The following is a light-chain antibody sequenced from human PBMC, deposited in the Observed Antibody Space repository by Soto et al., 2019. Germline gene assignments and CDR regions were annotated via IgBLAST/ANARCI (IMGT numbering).Light chain of an antibody. V-gene: IGLV2-8*01. Sequence: QPVLTQPPSASGSPGQSVTISCTGTSNDIGTFSSISWYQQYPGKAPKLMIFGVSQRPSGVPDRFSGSKSANTASLTVSGLQDEDEAEYYCSSQAGSDSLMVFGGGTKLTVL. CDR2: GVS. CDR1: SNDIGTFSS. CDR3: SSQAGSDSLMV. J-gene: IGLJ2*01.